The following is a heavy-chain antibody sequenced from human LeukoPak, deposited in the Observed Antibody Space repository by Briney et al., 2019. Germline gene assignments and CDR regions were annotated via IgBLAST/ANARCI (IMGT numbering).Heavy chain of an antibody. D-gene: IGHD3-3*01. Sequence: GASVKVSCKASGYTFTSYGISWVRQAPGQGLEWMGWISAYNGNTNYAQKLQGRVTMTTDTSTSTAYMELRSLRSDDTAVYYCARSRGNEYYDFWSGPFDYWGQGTLVTVSS. CDR2: ISAYNGNT. V-gene: IGHV1-18*01. CDR1: GYTFTSYG. CDR3: ARSRGNEYYDFWSGPFDY. J-gene: IGHJ4*02.